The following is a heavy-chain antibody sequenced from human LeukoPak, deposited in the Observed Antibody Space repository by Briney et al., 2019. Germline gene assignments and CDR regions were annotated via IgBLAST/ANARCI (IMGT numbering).Heavy chain of an antibody. CDR2: ISYDGSNK. V-gene: IGHV3-30-3*01. J-gene: IGHJ4*02. CDR1: GFTFSSYA. D-gene: IGHD2-15*01. CDR3: ARDKRGVAYLAVY. Sequence: GGSLRLSCAASGFTFSSYAMHWVRQAPGKGLEWVAVISYDGSNKYYADSVKGRFTISRDNSKNTLYLQMNSLRAEDTAVYYCARDKRGVAYLAVYWGQGTLVTVSS.